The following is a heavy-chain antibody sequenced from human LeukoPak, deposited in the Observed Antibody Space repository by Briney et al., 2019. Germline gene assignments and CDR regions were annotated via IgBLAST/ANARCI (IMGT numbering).Heavy chain of an antibody. CDR2: IYYSGST. J-gene: IGHJ3*02. V-gene: IGHV4-59*01. D-gene: IGHD2-21*02. CDR3: ARVEDCGGDCYSLSAFDI. CDR1: GGSISSYY. Sequence: SETLSLTCTVSGGSISSYYWSWIRQPPGKGLEWIGYIYYSGSTNYNPSLKSRVTISVDTPKNQFSLKLSSVTAADTAVYYCARVEDCGGDCYSLSAFDIWGQGTMVTVSS.